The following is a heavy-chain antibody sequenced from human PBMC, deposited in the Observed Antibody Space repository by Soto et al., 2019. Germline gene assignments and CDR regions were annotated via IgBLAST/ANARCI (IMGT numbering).Heavy chain of an antibody. CDR2: INAGNGNT. CDR1: GYTFTSYA. J-gene: IGHJ6*02. V-gene: IGHV1-3*01. Sequence: SVKVSCKASGYTFTSYAMHWVRQAPGQRLEWMGWINAGNGNTKYSQKFQGRVTITRDTSASTAYMELSSLRSEDTAVYYCARVITMVRGAPVDYYYYYGMDVWG. CDR3: ARVITMVRGAPVDYYYYYGMDV. D-gene: IGHD3-10*01.